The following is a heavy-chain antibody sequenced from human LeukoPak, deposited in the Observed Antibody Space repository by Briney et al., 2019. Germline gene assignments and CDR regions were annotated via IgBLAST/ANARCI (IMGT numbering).Heavy chain of an antibody. CDR3: AREGCSSTSCWVYFDY. D-gene: IGHD2-2*01. Sequence: ASVKVSCKASGYTFTSYGISWVRQPPGQGLEWMGGFIPIFGTANYAQKFQGRVTITADESTSTAYMELSSLRSDDPSAYYCAREGCSSTSCWVYFDYWGQGTLVTVSS. V-gene: IGHV1-69*13. CDR2: FIPIFGTA. CDR1: GYTFTSYG. J-gene: IGHJ4*02.